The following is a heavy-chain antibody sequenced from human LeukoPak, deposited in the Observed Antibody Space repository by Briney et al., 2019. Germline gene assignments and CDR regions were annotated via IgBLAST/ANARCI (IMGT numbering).Heavy chain of an antibody. CDR2: LSYSGNT. V-gene: IGHV4-59*12. Sequence: PSETLSLTCAVSGDSISGSYWSWIRQPPGKGLEWIGFLSYSGNTFYNPSLQSRVTISVDTSNNQFSLKLNSVTAADTALYYCARDYYMLRGLHWFDPWGRGTLVTVSS. D-gene: IGHD3-10*01. J-gene: IGHJ5*02. CDR1: GDSISGSY. CDR3: ARDYYMLRGLHWFDP.